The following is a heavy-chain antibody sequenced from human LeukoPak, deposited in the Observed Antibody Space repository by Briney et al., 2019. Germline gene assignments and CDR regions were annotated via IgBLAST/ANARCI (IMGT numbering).Heavy chain of an antibody. CDR1: GFTFSSYS. J-gene: IGHJ4*02. D-gene: IGHD6-13*01. Sequence: PGGSLRLSCAASGFTFSSYSMNWVRQAPGKGLEWVSSISSSSSYIYYADSVKGRFTISRDNAKNSLYLRMNSLRAEDTAVYYCARGSQLAIDYWGQGTLVTVSS. V-gene: IGHV3-21*01. CDR3: ARGSQLAIDY. CDR2: ISSSSSYI.